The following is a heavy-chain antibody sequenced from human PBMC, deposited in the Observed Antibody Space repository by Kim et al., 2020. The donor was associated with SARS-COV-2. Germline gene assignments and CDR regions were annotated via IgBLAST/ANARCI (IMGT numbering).Heavy chain of an antibody. Sequence: NYAQKLQGRVTMTTDTSTSTAYMGLRSLRSDDTAVYYCARSRGAGTLDYWGQGTLVTVSS. D-gene: IGHD6-19*01. J-gene: IGHJ4*02. CDR3: ARSRGAGTLDY. V-gene: IGHV1-18*01.